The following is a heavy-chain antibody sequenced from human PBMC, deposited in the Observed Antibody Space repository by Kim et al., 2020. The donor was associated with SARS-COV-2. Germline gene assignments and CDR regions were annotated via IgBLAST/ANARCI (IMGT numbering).Heavy chain of an antibody. V-gene: IGHV3-23*01. CDR2: ISGSGGST. CDR3: AKAAAKSLAVAGTTDY. D-gene: IGHD6-19*01. J-gene: IGHJ4*02. CDR1: GFTFSSYA. Sequence: GGSLRLSCAASGFTFSSYAMSWVRQAPGKGLEWVSAISGSGGSTYYADSVKGRFTISRDNSKNTLYLQMNSLRAEDTAVYYCAKAAAKSLAVAGTTDYWGQGTLVTVSS.